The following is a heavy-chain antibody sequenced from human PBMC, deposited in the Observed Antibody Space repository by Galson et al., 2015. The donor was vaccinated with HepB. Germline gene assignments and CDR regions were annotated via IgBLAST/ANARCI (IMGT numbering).Heavy chain of an antibody. CDR2: ISSSSDTI. D-gene: IGHD2-15*01. V-gene: IGHV3-11*01. J-gene: IGHJ4*02. Sequence: SLRLSCAASGFTFSDYYMSWIRQAPGKGLDWVSYISSSSDTIYYADSVKGRFTISRDNAKNSLYLQMNSLRAEDTAVYYCATAVGSQPFDYWGQGTQVTVSS. CDR1: GFTFSDYY. CDR3: ATAVGSQPFDY.